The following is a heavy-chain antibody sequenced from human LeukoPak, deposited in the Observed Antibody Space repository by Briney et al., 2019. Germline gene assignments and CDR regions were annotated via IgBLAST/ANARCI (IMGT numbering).Heavy chain of an antibody. D-gene: IGHD5-24*01. CDR3: ARVPSRDGYQYYFDY. Sequence: GGSLRLSCGASGFTFSSYEMNWVRQAPGKGLEWVSYTSSSGSTIYYADSVKGRFTISRDNAKNSLYLQMNSLRAEDTAVYYCARVPSRDGYQYYFDYWGQGTLVTVSS. J-gene: IGHJ4*02. CDR2: TSSSGSTI. CDR1: GFTFSSYE. V-gene: IGHV3-48*03.